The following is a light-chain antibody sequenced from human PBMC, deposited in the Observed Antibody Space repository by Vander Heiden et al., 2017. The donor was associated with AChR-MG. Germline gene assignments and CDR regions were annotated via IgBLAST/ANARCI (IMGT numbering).Light chain of an antibody. CDR2: GNS. CDR1: TSNIGAGYD. V-gene: IGLV1-40*01. Sequence: VLTQPPSVSGAPGQRVTISCTRNTSNIGAGYDVHWYQLLPGTAPKLLIFGNSNRPSGVPDRFSGSKSGTSASLAITGLQAQDEADYYCQSYDSTLSGYWVFGGGTKLTVL. CDR3: QSYDSTLSGYWV. J-gene: IGLJ3*02.